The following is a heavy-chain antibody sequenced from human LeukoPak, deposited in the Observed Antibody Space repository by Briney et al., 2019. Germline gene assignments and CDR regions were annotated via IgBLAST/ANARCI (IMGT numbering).Heavy chain of an antibody. J-gene: IGHJ4*02. Sequence: GKSLRLSCAASGFTFSSYAIHWVRQAPGKGLEWVAVISFDGTNKYYADSVKGRFTISRDNSKNTLHLQMNNLRAGDTAVYYCAGTYDYVWGSYPLDYWGQGTLVTVSS. D-gene: IGHD3-16*02. V-gene: IGHV3-30-3*01. CDR1: GFTFSSYA. CDR3: AGTYDYVWGSYPLDY. CDR2: ISFDGTNK.